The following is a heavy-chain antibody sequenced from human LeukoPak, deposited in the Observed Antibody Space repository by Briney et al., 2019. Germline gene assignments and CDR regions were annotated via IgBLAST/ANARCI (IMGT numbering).Heavy chain of an antibody. CDR1: GGSISSYY. J-gene: IGHJ6*02. V-gene: IGHV4-59*12. Sequence: PSETLSLTCTVSGGSISSYYWSWIRQPPGKGLEWIGYIYYSGSTNYNPSLKSRVTISVDTSKNQFSLKLSSVTAADTAVYYCARVRYRGSGSYPHYYYYYYGMDVWGQGTTVTVSS. D-gene: IGHD3-10*01. CDR2: IYYSGST. CDR3: ARVRYRGSGSYPHYYYYYYGMDV.